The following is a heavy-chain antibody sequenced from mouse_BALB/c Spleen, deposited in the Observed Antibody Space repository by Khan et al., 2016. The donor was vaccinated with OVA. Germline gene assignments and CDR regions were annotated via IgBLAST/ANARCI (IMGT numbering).Heavy chain of an antibody. J-gene: IGHJ4*01. D-gene: IGHD2-14*01. CDR2: INTYTGEP. Sequence: QIQLVQSGPELKKPGETVQISCKASGFTFTNYGMNWVKQAPGKGLKWMGWINTYTGEPTFADDFKGRFAFSLETSASPAYLQINSLKNEDTATYCCARVGYNGTMDCWGQGTSVTVSS. CDR3: ARVGYNGTMDC. CDR1: GFTFTNYG. V-gene: IGHV9-3-1*01.